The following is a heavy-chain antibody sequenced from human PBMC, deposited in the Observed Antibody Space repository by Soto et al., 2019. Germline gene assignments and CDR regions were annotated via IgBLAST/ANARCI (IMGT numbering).Heavy chain of an antibody. CDR3: TRGYSSSWHNAFDI. CDR1: GFTFSSYW. D-gene: IGHD6-13*01. J-gene: IGHJ3*02. CDR2: INNDGSST. Sequence: GGSLRLSCAASGFTFSSYWIHWVRQAPGKGLVWVSRINNDGSSTNYAGSVKGRFTISRDNAKNTLYLQMNSLRAEDTAVYYCTRGYSSSWHNAFDIWGQGTMVTVSS. V-gene: IGHV3-74*01.